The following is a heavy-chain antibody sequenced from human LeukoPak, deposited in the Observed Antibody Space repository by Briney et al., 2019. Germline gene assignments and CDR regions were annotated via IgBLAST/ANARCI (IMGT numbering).Heavy chain of an antibody. CDR1: GFTFSSYG. Sequence: GGSLRLSCAASGFTFSSYGMHWVRPAPGKGLEWVAVIWYDGSNKYYADSVKGRFTISRDNSKNTLYLKMNSLRAEDTAVYYCARDESSGSYYYYFDYWGQGTLVAVSS. J-gene: IGHJ4*02. CDR3: ARDESSGSYYYYFDY. CDR2: IWYDGSNK. D-gene: IGHD1-26*01. V-gene: IGHV3-33*01.